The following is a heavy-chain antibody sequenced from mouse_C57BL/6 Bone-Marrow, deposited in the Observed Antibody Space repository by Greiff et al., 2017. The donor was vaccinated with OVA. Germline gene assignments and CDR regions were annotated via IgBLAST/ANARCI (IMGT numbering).Heavy chain of an antibody. V-gene: IGHV3-8*01. Sequence: EVQLQQSGPGLAKPSQPLSLTCYVTGYSITSDYWNWIRKFPGNKLEYMGYISYSGSTYYTPSLKRRISITRDTSKNQYYLQLNSVTTEDTATYYCARSYYGSSDYCDYWRQGTSLTVSS. CDR3: ARSYYGSSDYCDY. D-gene: IGHD1-1*01. CDR2: ISYSGST. CDR1: GYSITSDY. J-gene: IGHJ2*02.